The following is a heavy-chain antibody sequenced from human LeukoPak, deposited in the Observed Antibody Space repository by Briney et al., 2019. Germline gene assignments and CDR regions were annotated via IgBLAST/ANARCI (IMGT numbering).Heavy chain of an antibody. J-gene: IGHJ4*02. V-gene: IGHV3-7*02. CDR2: IGEDGSEI. D-gene: IGHD2-21*01. Sequence: GGSLRLSCAASGFTFSQYWMSWVRQAPGKGLEWVANIGEDGSEIYYVDSVKGRFTISRDNAKNSLYLQMNSLRAEDTAVYYCATNSGWRFDYWGQGTLVTVSS. CDR1: GFTFSQYW. CDR3: ATNSGWRFDY.